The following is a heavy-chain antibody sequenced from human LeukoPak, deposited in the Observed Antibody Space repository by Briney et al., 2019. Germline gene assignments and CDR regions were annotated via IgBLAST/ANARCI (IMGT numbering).Heavy chain of an antibody. CDR1: GFTSSNFH. Sequence: GGSLRLSCAASGFTSSNFHMTWVRQSPGKGLEWVSAISDSGGNTWYADSVKGRFTISRDNSKNTVYLQMNSLRAEDTAVYYCAKELRSISATTGFDYWGQGTLVTVSS. V-gene: IGHV3-23*01. J-gene: IGHJ4*02. CDR3: AKELRSISATTGFDY. CDR2: ISDSGGNT. D-gene: IGHD1-20*01.